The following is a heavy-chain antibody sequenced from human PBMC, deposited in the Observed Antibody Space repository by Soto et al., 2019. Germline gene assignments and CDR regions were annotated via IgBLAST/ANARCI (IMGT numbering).Heavy chain of an antibody. J-gene: IGHJ4*02. D-gene: IGHD5-18*01. CDR2: IWYDGSNK. CDR1: GFTFSSYG. CDR3: ARDPGYSYGGVY. Sequence: QVQLVESGGGVVQPGRSLRLSCAASGFTFSSYGMHWVRQAPGKGLEWVAVIWYDGSNKYYADSVKGRFTISRDNSKIALYLQVNSLRAEDTAVYYCARDPGYSYGGVYWGQGTLVTVSS. V-gene: IGHV3-33*01.